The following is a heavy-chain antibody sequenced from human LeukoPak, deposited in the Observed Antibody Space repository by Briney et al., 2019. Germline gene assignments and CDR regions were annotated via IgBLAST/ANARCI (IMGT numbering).Heavy chain of an antibody. CDR3: ASRYCSGGSCYYDY. CDR1: GGSFSGYY. V-gene: IGHV4-34*01. J-gene: IGHJ4*02. D-gene: IGHD2-15*01. Sequence: SETLSLTCAVYGGSFSGYYWSWIRQPPGKGLEWIGEINHSGSTNYNPSLKSRVTISVDTSKNQFSLKLSSVTAADTAVYYCASRYCSGGSCYYDYWGQGTLVTVSS. CDR2: INHSGST.